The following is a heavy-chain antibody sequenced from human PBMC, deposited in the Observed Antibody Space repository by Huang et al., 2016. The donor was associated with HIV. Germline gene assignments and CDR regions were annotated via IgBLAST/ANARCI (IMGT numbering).Heavy chain of an antibody. J-gene: IGHJ6*02. V-gene: IGHV1-69*01. CDR2: IIPIFGTA. CDR1: GGTFSTYA. Sequence: QVQLVQSGAEVKKPGSSVKVSCKASGGTFSTYAISWVRQAPGQGLEGMGGIIPIFGTANYEPKVQGTVTITADEFTSTADMELSSLRSEDTALYYCARGRTRSSLYDSYYGLDVWGQGTTVTVSS. D-gene: IGHD6-6*01. CDR3: ARGRTRSSLYDSYYGLDV.